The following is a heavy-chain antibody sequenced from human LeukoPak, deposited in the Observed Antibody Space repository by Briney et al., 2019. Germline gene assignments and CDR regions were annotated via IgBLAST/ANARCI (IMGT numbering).Heavy chain of an antibody. Sequence: PGGSLRLSCAASGFTFTSHAMNWVRQAPGKGPEWVSSISSSSSYIYYADSVKGRFTISRDNAKNSLYPQMNSLRAEDTAVYYCARDRRLFPQEPYYYYGMDVWGQGTTVAVSS. CDR1: GFTFTSHA. J-gene: IGHJ6*02. V-gene: IGHV3-21*01. D-gene: IGHD3-16*01. CDR2: ISSSSSYI. CDR3: ARDRRLFPQEPYYYYGMDV.